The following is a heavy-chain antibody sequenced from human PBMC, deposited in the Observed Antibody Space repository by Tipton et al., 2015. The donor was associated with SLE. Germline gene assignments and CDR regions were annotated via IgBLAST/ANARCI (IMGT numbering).Heavy chain of an antibody. D-gene: IGHD6-13*01. CDR2: INHSGST. CDR3: ARGLAAAGRYFDL. Sequence: TLSLTCAVYGGSFSGYYWSWIRQPPGKGLEWIGEINHSGSTNYNPSLKSRVTISVDTSKNQFSLKLSSVTAADTAVYYCARGLAAAGRYFDLWGRGTLVTVSS. V-gene: IGHV4-34*01. CDR1: GGSFSGYY. J-gene: IGHJ2*01.